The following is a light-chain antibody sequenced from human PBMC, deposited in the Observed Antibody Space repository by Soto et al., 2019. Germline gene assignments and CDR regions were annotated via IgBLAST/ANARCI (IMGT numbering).Light chain of an antibody. CDR3: QQYATSPLT. CDR2: GAS. Sequence: DIVLTQSPGTLSLSPGDRAALSCGASQSLSNNFLAWYQQKPGQAPRLLISGASSRATGIPDRFSGSGSGTDFTLTITRVEPEDFAVYYCQQYATSPLTFGGGTKVGIK. V-gene: IGKV3-20*01. J-gene: IGKJ4*01. CDR1: QSLSNNF.